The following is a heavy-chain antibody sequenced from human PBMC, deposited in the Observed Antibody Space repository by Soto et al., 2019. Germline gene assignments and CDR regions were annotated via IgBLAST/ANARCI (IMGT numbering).Heavy chain of an antibody. Sequence: ASVKVSCKASGYSFTNYGVTWVRQAPGQGLEWMGWISAFNGNTHYAQNLQGRVTMTTDASTSTAYMELRSLRSDDTAVYYCARDRGVAPPVAGNTHYYYYMDVWGKGTXVTVSS. J-gene: IGHJ6*03. CDR3: ARDRGVAPPVAGNTHYYYYMDV. CDR1: GYSFTNYG. V-gene: IGHV1-18*01. CDR2: ISAFNGNT. D-gene: IGHD6-19*01.